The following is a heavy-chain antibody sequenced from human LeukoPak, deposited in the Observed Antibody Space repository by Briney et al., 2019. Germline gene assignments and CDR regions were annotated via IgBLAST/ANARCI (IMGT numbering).Heavy chain of an antibody. Sequence: SVKVSCKASGGTFSSYAISWVRQAPGQGLEWMGGIIPIFGTANYAQKFQGRVTITTDESTSTAYMELSSLRSEDTAVYYCARAPSSGSYPGHFDYWGQGTLVTVSS. V-gene: IGHV1-69*05. J-gene: IGHJ4*02. CDR2: IIPIFGTA. D-gene: IGHD1-26*01. CDR3: ARAPSSGSYPGHFDY. CDR1: GGTFSSYA.